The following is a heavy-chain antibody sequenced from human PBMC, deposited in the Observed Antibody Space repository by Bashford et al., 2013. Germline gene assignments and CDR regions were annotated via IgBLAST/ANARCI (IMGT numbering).Heavy chain of an antibody. CDR3: AKVVHSGWYKDAFDI. D-gene: IGHD6-19*01. V-gene: IGHV3-30*18. Sequence: GSLRLSCEASGFIFNNYGMHWVRQAPGKGLEWVTVISNDGSNKFYADSVEGRFTISRDNSKSTLYLQMNNLRVDDTAVYFCAKVVHSGWYKDAFDIVGPVGQVVTVSS. J-gene: IGHJ3*02. CDR1: GFIFNNYG. CDR2: ISNDGSNK.